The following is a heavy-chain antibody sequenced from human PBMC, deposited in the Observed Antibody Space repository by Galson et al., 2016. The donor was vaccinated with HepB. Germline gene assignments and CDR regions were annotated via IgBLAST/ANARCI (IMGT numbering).Heavy chain of an antibody. Sequence: SLRLSCAASGFTFRSHAMTWVRQAPGKGLEWVSALSGRGRITYYAESVKGRFAISRDNSKNAVYLQLNSLRAEDTALYYCAREDLKGSTTTSFDYRGQGTLVTVSS. V-gene: IGHV3-23*01. J-gene: IGHJ4*02. D-gene: IGHD2-2*01. CDR1: GFTFRSHA. CDR3: AREDLKGSTTTSFDY. CDR2: LSGRGRIT.